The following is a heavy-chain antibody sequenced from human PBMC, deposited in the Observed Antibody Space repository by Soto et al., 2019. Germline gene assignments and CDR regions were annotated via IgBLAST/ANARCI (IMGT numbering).Heavy chain of an antibody. J-gene: IGHJ5*02. CDR2: IYYSGST. Sequence: SETLSLTCTVSGGSISSSSYYWGWIRQPPGKRLEWIGSIYYSGSTYYNPSLKSRVTISVDTSKNQFSLKLSSVTAADTAVYYCARAYSSGWTRTGVNWFDPWGQGTLVTVSS. CDR1: GGSISSSSYY. D-gene: IGHD6-19*01. V-gene: IGHV4-39*01. CDR3: ARAYSSGWTRTGVNWFDP.